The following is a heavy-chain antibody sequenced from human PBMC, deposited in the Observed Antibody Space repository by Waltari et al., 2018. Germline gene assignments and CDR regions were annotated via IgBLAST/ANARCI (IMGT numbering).Heavy chain of an antibody. Sequence: ESGPGLVRPSDTLSLTCTVSGDSVTSSAYQWAWIRRPPGKALQWLGSVQYNASPFYKPALRGRVTISVEPSTNQFVLKVNSVTAIDTAVYYCARDSSDFKWFFDVWGRGSLVNVSS. CDR3: ARDSSDFKWFFDV. V-gene: IGHV4-39*06. CDR2: VQYNASP. J-gene: IGHJ2*01. CDR1: GDSVTSSAYQ.